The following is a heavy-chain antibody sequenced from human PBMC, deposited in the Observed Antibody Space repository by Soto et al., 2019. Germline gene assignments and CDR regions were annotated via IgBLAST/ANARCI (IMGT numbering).Heavy chain of an antibody. Sequence: VCEWTFGGYYHRRRRTNPPKGLEWIGEINHSGSTNYNPSLKSRVTIPVDTSKNQFSLKLSSVTAADTAVYYCARVTSGSSPRTHNWFDPWGQGTLVTVSS. CDR2: INHSGST. CDR3: ARVTSGSSPRTHNWFDP. CDR1: EWTFGGYY. D-gene: IGHD3-10*01. J-gene: IGHJ5*02. V-gene: IGHV4-34*01.